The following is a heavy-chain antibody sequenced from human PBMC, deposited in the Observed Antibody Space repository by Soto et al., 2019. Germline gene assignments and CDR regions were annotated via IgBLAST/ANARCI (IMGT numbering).Heavy chain of an antibody. D-gene: IGHD6-6*01. V-gene: IGHV1-2*04. CDR3: ARDGQYSSSYYYYGMDV. CDR2: INPNSGGT. CDR1: GYTFTGYY. J-gene: IGHJ6*02. Sequence: ASVKVSCKASGYTFTGYYMHWVRQTPGQGLEWMGWINPNSGGTNYAQKFQGWVTMTRDTSISTAYMELSRLRSDDTAVYYCARDGQYSSSYYYYGMDVWGQGTTVTVSS.